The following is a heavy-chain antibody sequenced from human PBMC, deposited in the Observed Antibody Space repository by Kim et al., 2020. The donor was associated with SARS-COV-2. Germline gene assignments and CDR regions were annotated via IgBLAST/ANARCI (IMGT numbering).Heavy chain of an antibody. CDR3: ARGLFRVRPVANPRTVPPYMDV. D-gene: IGHD2-21*01. CDR2: INHSGST. J-gene: IGHJ6*03. CDR1: GGSFSGYY. V-gene: IGHV4-34*01. Sequence: SETLSLTCAVYGGSFSGYYWSWIRQPPGNGLEWIGEINHSGSTNYNPSLKSRVTISVDTSKNQFSLKLSSVTAADTAVYYCARGLFRVRPVANPRTVPPYMDVGGKGTTVTVSS.